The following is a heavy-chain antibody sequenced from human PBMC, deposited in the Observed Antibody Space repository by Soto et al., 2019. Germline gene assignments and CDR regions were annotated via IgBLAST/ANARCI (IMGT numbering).Heavy chain of an antibody. CDR3: ASSYCSSTSCYHYYGMDV. J-gene: IGHJ6*02. D-gene: IGHD2-2*01. CDR2: ISYDGSNK. CDR1: GFTFSSYG. V-gene: IGHV3-30*03. Sequence: QVQLVESGGGVVQPGRSLRLSCAASGFTFSSYGMHWVRQAPGKGLEWVAVISYDGSNKYYADSVKGRFTISRDNSKNTLYLQMNSLRAEDAAVYYCASSYCSSTSCYHYYGMDVWGQGTTVTVSS.